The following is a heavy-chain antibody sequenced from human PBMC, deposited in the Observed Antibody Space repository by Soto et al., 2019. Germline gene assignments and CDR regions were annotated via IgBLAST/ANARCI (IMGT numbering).Heavy chain of an antibody. V-gene: IGHV3-21*01. CDR2: ISSNSAYI. Sequence: GGSLRLSCAASGFTFRSFTMNWVRQAPGKGLEWVSTISSNSAYIYYTDALRGRFTISRDNAKNSLHLQMNNLRAEDTAVYYCARNESSNIYGMDVWGQGTTVTVSS. J-gene: IGHJ6*02. CDR1: GFTFRSFT. CDR3: ARNESSNIYGMDV. D-gene: IGHD6-6*01.